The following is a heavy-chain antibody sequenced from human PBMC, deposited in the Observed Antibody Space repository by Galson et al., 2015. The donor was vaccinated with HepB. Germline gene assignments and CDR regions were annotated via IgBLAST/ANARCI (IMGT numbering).Heavy chain of an antibody. D-gene: IGHD3-10*01. V-gene: IGHV3-7*01. CDR1: GFTFSNYC. J-gene: IGHJ4*02. CDR2: VKQDGGEK. Sequence: LRLSCAVSGFTFSNYCMSWVRQAPGKGLEWVANVKQDGGEKYYVDSVKGRFTISRDNAKNSLYLQMNSLRAEDTAVYSCARVRAYGSGSYYIFDYWGQGTLVTVSS. CDR3: ARVRAYGSGSYYIFDY.